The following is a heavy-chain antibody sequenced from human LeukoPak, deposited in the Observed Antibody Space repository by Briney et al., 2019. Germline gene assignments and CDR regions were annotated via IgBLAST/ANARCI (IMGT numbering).Heavy chain of an antibody. CDR2: IYHSGST. D-gene: IGHD3-10*01. CDR3: AGDYSDYYGSGETLEY. CDR1: GGSINSYY. Sequence: SETLSLTCTVSGGSINSYYWSWIRQPPGKGLEWIGYIYHSGSTKYNPSLKSRVTMSVDTSKNQFSLKLSSVTAADTAVYYCAGDYSDYYGSGETLEYWGQGTLVTVSP. J-gene: IGHJ4*02. V-gene: IGHV4-59*12.